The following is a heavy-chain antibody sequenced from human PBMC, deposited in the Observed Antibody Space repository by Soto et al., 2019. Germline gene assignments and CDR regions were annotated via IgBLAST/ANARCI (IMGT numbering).Heavy chain of an antibody. CDR2: IYPGDSDT. D-gene: IGHD3-22*01. CDR3: ARQCPHYDRSRTCDDFDI. CDR1: GYSFSSYL. V-gene: IGHV5-51*01. J-gene: IGHJ3*02. Sequence: VESLKISFKCSGYSFSSYLSCLGLQMPGKGLEWMGIIYPGDSDTRYSPSFQGQVTISADKSISTAYLQWSSLKASDTAMYYCARQCPHYDRSRTCDDFDIWGQGTMVTVSS.